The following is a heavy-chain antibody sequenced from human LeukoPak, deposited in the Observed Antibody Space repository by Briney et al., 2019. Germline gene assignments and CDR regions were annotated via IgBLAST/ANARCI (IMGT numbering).Heavy chain of an antibody. CDR3: ARDGIAYYYYMDV. V-gene: IGHV3-33*01. D-gene: IGHD1-14*01. Sequence: GRSLRLSCAASGFTFSSYGMHWVRQAPGKGLGWVAVIWYDGSNKYYADSVKGRFTISRDNSKNTLYLQMNSLRAEDTAVYYCARDGIAYYYYMDVWGKGTTVTVSS. CDR2: IWYDGSNK. CDR1: GFTFSSYG. J-gene: IGHJ6*03.